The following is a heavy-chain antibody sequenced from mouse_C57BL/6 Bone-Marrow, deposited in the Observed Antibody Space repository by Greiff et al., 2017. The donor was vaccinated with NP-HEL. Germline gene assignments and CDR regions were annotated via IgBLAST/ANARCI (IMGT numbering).Heavy chain of an antibody. Sequence: VQLQQSGPELVKPGASVKISCKASGYAFSSSWMNWVKQRPGKGLEWIGRIYPGDGDTNYNGKFKGKATLTADKSSSTAYMQLSSLTSEDSAVYFCARSPLRQLSLAYWGQGTLVTVSA. CDR1: GYAFSSSW. V-gene: IGHV1-82*01. CDR3: ARSPLRQLSLAY. J-gene: IGHJ3*01. D-gene: IGHD3-2*02. CDR2: IYPGDGDT.